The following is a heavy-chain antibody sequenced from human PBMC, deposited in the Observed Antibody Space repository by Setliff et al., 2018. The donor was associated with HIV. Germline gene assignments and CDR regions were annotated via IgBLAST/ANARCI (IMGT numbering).Heavy chain of an antibody. CDR3: STVVTLAYCHDGLCPAFDS. V-gene: IGHV4-39*07. D-gene: IGHD2-8*01. CDR1: GDSISRRIYY. Sequence: SETLSLTCTVSGDSISRRIYYWGWIRQPPGKGLEWIGNFYYSGSTNYNPSLKSRVTISVDTSKSQFSLKLGSVTAADTAVYFCSTVVTLAYCHDGLCPAFDSWGQGALVTVSS. CDR2: FYYSGST. J-gene: IGHJ4*02.